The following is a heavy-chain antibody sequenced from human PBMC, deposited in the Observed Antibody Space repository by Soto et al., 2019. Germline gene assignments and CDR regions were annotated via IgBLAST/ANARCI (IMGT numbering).Heavy chain of an antibody. V-gene: IGHV3-33*01. CDR1: GFTFSSYG. J-gene: IGHJ4*02. CDR2: IWYDGSNK. D-gene: IGHD1-1*01. CDR3: ARVKLERRGNGVFDY. Sequence: GGSLRLSCAASGFTFSSYGMHWVRQAPGKGLEWVAVIWYDGSNKYYADSVKGRFTISRDNSKNTLYLQMNSLRAEDTAVYYCARVKLERRGNGVFDYWGQGTLVTVSS.